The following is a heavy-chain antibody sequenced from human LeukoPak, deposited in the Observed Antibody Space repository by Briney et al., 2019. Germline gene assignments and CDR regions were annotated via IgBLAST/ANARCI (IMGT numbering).Heavy chain of an antibody. CDR3: ARQQWEQQGRDYYFNGLDV. CDR1: AGSIRSSSW. CDR2: IYLYGTT. J-gene: IGHJ6*02. V-gene: IGHV4-4*02. D-gene: IGHD1-26*01. Sequence: PSETLSLTCSVSAGSIRSSSWWSWVHQSPVKGLEWIGEIYLYGTTNYNPSLKSRVTMSVDRSKNQFSLKLSSVTAADTAVYYCARQQWEQQGRDYYFNGLDVWGPGTTVIVSS.